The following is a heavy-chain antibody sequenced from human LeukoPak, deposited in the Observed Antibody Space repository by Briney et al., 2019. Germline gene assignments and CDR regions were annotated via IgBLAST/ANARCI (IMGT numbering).Heavy chain of an antibody. D-gene: IGHD1-26*01. Sequence: GSLRLSCAASGFTVSSNYMSWVRQAPGQGLEWVSVIYSGGSTYYADSVKGRFTISRDNSKNTLYLQINSLRAEDTAVYYCARDYSWSYPSWGQGTLVTVSS. CDR3: ARDYSWSYPS. V-gene: IGHV3-66*01. CDR2: IYSGGST. J-gene: IGHJ5*02. CDR1: GFTVSSNY.